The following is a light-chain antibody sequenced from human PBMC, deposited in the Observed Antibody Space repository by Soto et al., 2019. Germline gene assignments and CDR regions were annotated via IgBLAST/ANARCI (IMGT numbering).Light chain of an antibody. Sequence: QSVLTQPASVSGSPGQSITISCTGTSSDVGSYNLVSWYQQHPDKAPKLMIYEGSKRPSGVSNRFSGSKSGNTASLTISGLQAEDKADYYCCSYAGSSTVVFGGGTKGTVL. CDR3: CSYAGSSTVV. J-gene: IGLJ2*01. CDR1: SSDVGSYNL. V-gene: IGLV2-23*01. CDR2: EGS.